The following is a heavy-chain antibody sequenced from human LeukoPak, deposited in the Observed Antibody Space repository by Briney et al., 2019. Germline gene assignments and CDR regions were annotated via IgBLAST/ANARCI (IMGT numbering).Heavy chain of an antibody. D-gene: IGHD2-2*01. Sequence: ASVKVSCKASGYTFTSYYMHWVRQAPGQGLEWMGIINPNGGSTNYAQKFQGRVTMTRDTSTSTAYMELSSLRSEDTAVYYCARERGEGCSRTSCSSGPNWFDPWGQGTLVTVSS. J-gene: IGHJ5*02. CDR3: ARERGEGCSRTSCSSGPNWFDP. CDR1: GYTFTSYY. V-gene: IGHV1-46*01. CDR2: INPNGGST.